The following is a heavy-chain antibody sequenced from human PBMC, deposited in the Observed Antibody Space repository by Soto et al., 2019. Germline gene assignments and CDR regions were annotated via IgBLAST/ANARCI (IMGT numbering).Heavy chain of an antibody. Sequence: GASVKVSCKASGYTFTGYYMHWVRQAPGQGLEWMGWINPNSGGTNYAQKFQGWVTMTRDTSISTAYMELSRLRSDDTAVYYCARGGYSSSYRYYYYMDVWGKGTTVTVSS. CDR3: ARGGYSSSYRYYYYMDV. V-gene: IGHV1-2*04. CDR2: INPNSGGT. CDR1: GYTFTGYY. J-gene: IGHJ6*03. D-gene: IGHD6-6*01.